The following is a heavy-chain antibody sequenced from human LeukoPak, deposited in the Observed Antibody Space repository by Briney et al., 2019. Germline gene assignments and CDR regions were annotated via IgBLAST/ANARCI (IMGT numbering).Heavy chain of an antibody. CDR1: GFTFDDYA. D-gene: IGHD3-10*01. J-gene: IGHJ6*02. CDR3: AKDMGPLLWSPPPSDYGMDV. CDR2: ISWNSGSI. Sequence: PGRSLRLSCAASGFTFDDYAMHWVRHAPGKGLEWVSGISWNSGSIVYADSVKGRFTISRDNAKNSLYLQMNSLRAEDTALYYCAKDMGPLLWSPPPSDYGMDVWGQGTTVTVSS. V-gene: IGHV3-9*01.